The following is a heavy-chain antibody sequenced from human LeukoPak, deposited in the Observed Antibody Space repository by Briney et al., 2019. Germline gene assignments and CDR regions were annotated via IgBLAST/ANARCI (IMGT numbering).Heavy chain of an antibody. V-gene: IGHV3-23*01. J-gene: IGHJ4*02. CDR3: AKSHPYNDY. CDR1: GFSFTNYD. Sequence: PGGSLRLSCAASGFSFTNYDMTWVRQAPGKGLEWVSTITASGGSTYYADSVKGRFTISRDNSKTTLYLQVNSLRAEDTAIYYCAKSHPYNDYWGQGTLVSVSS. CDR2: ITASGGST. D-gene: IGHD1-1*01.